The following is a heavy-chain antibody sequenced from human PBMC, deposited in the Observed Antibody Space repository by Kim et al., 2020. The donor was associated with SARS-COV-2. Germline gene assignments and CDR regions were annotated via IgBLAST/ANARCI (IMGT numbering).Heavy chain of an antibody. CDR3: ARYLGGEGAFDI. D-gene: IGHD3-9*01. Sequence: NPSLNSRVTILLDTSKNQFSLKLTYVTAADTAVYYCARYLGGEGAFDIWGQGTIVTVSS. V-gene: IGHV4-59*01. J-gene: IGHJ3*02.